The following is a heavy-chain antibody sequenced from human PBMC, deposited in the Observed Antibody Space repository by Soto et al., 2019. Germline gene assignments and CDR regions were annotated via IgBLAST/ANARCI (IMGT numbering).Heavy chain of an antibody. J-gene: IGHJ4*02. V-gene: IGHV4-30-2*01. CDR1: GGSISSGGYS. CDR3: ARYYDFWSGSYYFDY. Sequence: PSETQSLTSTVSGGSISSGGYSWSWIRQPPGKGLEWIGYIYHSGSTYYNPSLKSRVTISVDRSKNQFSLKVSSVTAADTAVYYCARYYDFWSGSYYFDYWGQGTLVTVSS. D-gene: IGHD3-3*01. CDR2: IYHSGST.